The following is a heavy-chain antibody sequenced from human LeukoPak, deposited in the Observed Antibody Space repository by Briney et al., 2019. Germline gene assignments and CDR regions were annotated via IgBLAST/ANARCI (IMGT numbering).Heavy chain of an antibody. V-gene: IGHV3-53*01. CDR3: ANSLPLRF. Sequence: PGGSLRLSCAASGFTVSSNYMSWVRQAPGKGLEWVSVIYSAGSTYYADSVKGRFTISRDNSKNTLYLQMNNLRAEDTAVYYCANSLPLRFWGQGTLVTVSS. J-gene: IGHJ4*02. D-gene: IGHD3-3*01. CDR2: IYSAGST. CDR1: GFTVSSNY.